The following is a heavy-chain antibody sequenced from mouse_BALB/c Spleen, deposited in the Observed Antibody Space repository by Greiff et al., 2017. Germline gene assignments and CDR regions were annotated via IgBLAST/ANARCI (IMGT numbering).Heavy chain of an antibody. V-gene: IGHV1-14*01. D-gene: IGHD2-14*01. CDR1: GYTFTSYV. J-gene: IGHJ2*01. CDR2: INPYNDGT. CDR3: ARVYRYDYFDY. Sequence: VQLQQSGPELVKPGASVKMSCKASGYTFTSYVMHWVKQKPGQGLEWIGYINPYNDGTKYNAKFKGKATLTSDKSSSTAYMELSSLTSEDSAVYYGARVYRYDYFDYWGQGTTLTVSS.